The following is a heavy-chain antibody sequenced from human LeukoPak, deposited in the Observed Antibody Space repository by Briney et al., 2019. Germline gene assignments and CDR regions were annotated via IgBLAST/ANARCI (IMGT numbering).Heavy chain of an antibody. J-gene: IGHJ4*02. D-gene: IGHD1-26*01. Sequence: PSETLSLTCTVSGGSISSGGYYWSWIRQHPGKGLEWIGYIYYSGSTYYNPSLKSRVTISVDTSKNQFSLKLSSVTAADTAVYYCARAYGIVGATAGYFDYWGQGTLVTVSS. CDR1: GGSISSGGYY. CDR2: IYYSGST. V-gene: IGHV4-31*03. CDR3: ARAYGIVGATAGYFDY.